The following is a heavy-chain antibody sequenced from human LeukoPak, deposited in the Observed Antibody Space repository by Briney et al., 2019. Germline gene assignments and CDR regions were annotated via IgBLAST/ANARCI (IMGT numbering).Heavy chain of an antibody. Sequence: PGGSLRLSCAASGFTFSIYWMSWVRQAPGEGLEWVANIKQDGSEKYYVDSVKGRFTISRDNAKNSLYLQMNSLRAEDTAVYYCARLLVVAATHWFDPWGQGTLVTVSS. CDR3: ARLLVVAATHWFDP. CDR2: IKQDGSEK. J-gene: IGHJ5*02. D-gene: IGHD2-15*01. V-gene: IGHV3-7*01. CDR1: GFTFSIYW.